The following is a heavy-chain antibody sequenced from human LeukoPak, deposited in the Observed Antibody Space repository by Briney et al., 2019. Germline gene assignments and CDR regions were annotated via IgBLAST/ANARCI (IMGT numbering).Heavy chain of an antibody. Sequence: SETLSLTCAVYGGSFSGYYWSWIRQPPGKGLEWIGEINHSGSTNYNPSLKSRVTISVDTSKNQFSLKLSSVTAADTAVYYCARDNYDFWSGYSLRYYYYYMDVWGKGTTVTVSS. V-gene: IGHV4-34*01. CDR1: GGSFSGYY. J-gene: IGHJ6*03. CDR2: INHSGST. CDR3: ARDNYDFWSGYSLRYYYYYMDV. D-gene: IGHD3-3*01.